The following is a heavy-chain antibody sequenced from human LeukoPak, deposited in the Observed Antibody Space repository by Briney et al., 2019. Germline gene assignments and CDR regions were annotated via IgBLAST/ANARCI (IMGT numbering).Heavy chain of an antibody. Sequence: ASVKVSCKASGYTFTGYYMHWVRQAPGQGLEWMGWINPNSGGTNYAQKFQGRVTMTRDTSISTAYMELSRLRSDDTAVYYCARDVPIPHDGDVRITIFPAGFDYWGQGTLVTVSS. D-gene: IGHD3-3*01. CDR2: INPNSGGT. CDR1: GYTFTGYY. CDR3: ARDVPIPHDGDVRITIFPAGFDY. J-gene: IGHJ4*02. V-gene: IGHV1-2*02.